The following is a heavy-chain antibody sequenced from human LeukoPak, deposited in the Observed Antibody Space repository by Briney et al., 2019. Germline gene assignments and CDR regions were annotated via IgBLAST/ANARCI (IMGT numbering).Heavy chain of an antibody. CDR2: INSDGSST. CDR3: ANAAGGYAFHY. Sequence: TGGSLRLSCAGSGFTFDTYWMHWVRQAPGKGLVWVSRINSDGSSTYYADSVKGRFAISRDNAKNTLYLQMNSLRVEDTAVYYCANAAGGYAFHYWGQGTLVTVSS. J-gene: IGHJ4*02. V-gene: IGHV3-74*01. D-gene: IGHD2-15*01. CDR1: GFTFDTYW.